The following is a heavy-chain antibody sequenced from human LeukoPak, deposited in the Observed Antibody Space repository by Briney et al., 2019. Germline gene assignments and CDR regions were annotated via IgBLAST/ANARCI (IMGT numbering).Heavy chain of an antibody. Sequence: ASVKVSCKASGYTFTGYYMHWVRQAPGQGLEWMGWINPNSGGTNYAQKFQGRVTMTRDTSISTAYMELSRLRSDDTAVHYCARDPATVTTTYITYYYYYYYMDVWGKGTTVTVSS. D-gene: IGHD4-17*01. CDR1: GYTFTGYY. J-gene: IGHJ6*03. CDR3: ARDPATVTTTYITYYYYYYYMDV. V-gene: IGHV1-2*02. CDR2: INPNSGGT.